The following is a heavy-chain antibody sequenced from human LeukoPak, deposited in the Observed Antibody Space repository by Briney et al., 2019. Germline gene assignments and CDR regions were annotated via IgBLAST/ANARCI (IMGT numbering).Heavy chain of an antibody. CDR3: ATEEILAAAGTSWFDP. CDR1: GYTLTELS. Sequence: ASVKVSRKVSGYTLTELSMHWVRQAPGKGLEWMGGFDPEDGETIYAQKFQGRVTMTEGTSTDTAYMELSSLRSEDTAVYYCATEEILAAAGTSWFDPWGQGTLVTVSS. D-gene: IGHD6-13*01. CDR2: FDPEDGET. J-gene: IGHJ5*02. V-gene: IGHV1-24*01.